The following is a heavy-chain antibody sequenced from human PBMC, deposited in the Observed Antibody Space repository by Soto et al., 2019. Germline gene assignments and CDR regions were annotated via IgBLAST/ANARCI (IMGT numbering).Heavy chain of an antibody. J-gene: IGHJ4*02. CDR1: GFTFSSYS. Sequence: VRSLRLACAASGFTFSSYSMNWGRQPPGEGREWVSSISSSSSYILYTDSVAGRFTISRDNAKNALYLQMNSMRAEDTAVFYGARVLPHSRSWDYSYYFDYWGQGTMVTVSS. V-gene: IGHV3-21*01. CDR2: ISSSSSYI. CDR3: ARVLPHSRSWDYSYYFDY. D-gene: IGHD6-13*01.